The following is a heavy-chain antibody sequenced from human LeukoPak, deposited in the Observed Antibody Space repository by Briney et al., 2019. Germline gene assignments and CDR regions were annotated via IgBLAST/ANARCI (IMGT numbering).Heavy chain of an antibody. CDR2: IYHSGST. D-gene: IGHD3-10*01. J-gene: IGHJ4*02. CDR3: ARATNPGRFRVVRGVRLLYYFDY. Sequence: SETLSLTCAVSGYSISSGYYWGWIRQPPGKGLEWIGSIYHSGSTYYNPSLKSRVTISVDTSKNQFSLKLSSVTAADTAVYYCARATNPGRFRVVRGVRLLYYFDYWGQGTLVTVSS. V-gene: IGHV4-38-2*01. CDR1: GYSISSGYY.